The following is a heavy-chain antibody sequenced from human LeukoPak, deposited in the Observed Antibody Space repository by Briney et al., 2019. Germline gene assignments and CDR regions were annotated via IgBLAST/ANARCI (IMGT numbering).Heavy chain of an antibody. CDR1: GVTFSSYA. D-gene: IGHD3-3*01. CDR3: AATRGVIPYYFDY. V-gene: IGHV3-23*01. J-gene: IGHJ4*02. Sequence: GGSLRLSCAASGVTFSSYAMSWVRRAPGKGLDWVSTISVIGGTTYYADSVKGRFTISRDDSKNTLYLQMDSLRAEDTALYYCAATRGVIPYYFDYWGQGTLVTVSS. CDR2: ISVIGGTT.